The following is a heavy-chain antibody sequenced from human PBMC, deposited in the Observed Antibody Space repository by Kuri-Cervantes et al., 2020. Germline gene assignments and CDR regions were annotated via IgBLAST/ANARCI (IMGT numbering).Heavy chain of an antibody. CDR2: INTNTGNP. J-gene: IGHJ4*02. CDR3: ARGLWFGELPFDY. V-gene: IGHV7-4-1*02. D-gene: IGHD3-10*01. Sequence: SVKVSCKASGYTFTSYAMHWVRQAPGQRLEWMGWINTNTGNPTYAQGFTGRCVFSLDTSVSTAYLQISSLRAEDTAVYYCARGLWFGELPFDYWGQGTLVTVSS. CDR1: GYTFTSYA.